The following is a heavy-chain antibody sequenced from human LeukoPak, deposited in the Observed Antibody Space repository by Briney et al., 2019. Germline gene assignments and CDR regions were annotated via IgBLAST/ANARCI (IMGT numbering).Heavy chain of an antibody. CDR2: ISGSGGST. D-gene: IGHD3-10*01. Sequence: PGGSLRFSCAASGFTFSSYAMSWVRQAPGKGLEWVSAISGSGGSTYYADSVKGRFTISRDNSKNTLYLQMNSLRAEDTAVYYCAKEIGSGDPQVYYYMDVWGKGTTVTISS. J-gene: IGHJ6*03. CDR3: AKEIGSGDPQVYYYMDV. V-gene: IGHV3-23*01. CDR1: GFTFSSYA.